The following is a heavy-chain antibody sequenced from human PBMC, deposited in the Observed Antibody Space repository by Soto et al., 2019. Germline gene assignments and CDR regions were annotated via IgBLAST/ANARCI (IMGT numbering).Heavy chain of an antibody. V-gene: IGHV1-3*01. CDR1: GYTFTSYA. J-gene: IGHJ6*02. D-gene: IGHD4-17*01. CDR3: ARDPPFSGILRGTPLMDV. Sequence: GASLKVPCKASGYTFTSYAMHWVRQAPGQRLEWMGWISAYNGDTKYVQKFQGRLTMTTDTSTSTAYMELRSLTSDDTAVYYCARDPPFSGILRGTPLMDVWGQGTTVTVSS. CDR2: ISAYNGDT.